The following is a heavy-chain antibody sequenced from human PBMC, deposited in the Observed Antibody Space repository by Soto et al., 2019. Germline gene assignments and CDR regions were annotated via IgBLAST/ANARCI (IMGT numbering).Heavy chain of an antibody. CDR2: IWYDGSNK. D-gene: IGHD3-22*01. Sequence: QPGGSLRLSCAASGFTFSSYGMHWVRQAPGKGLEWVAVIWYDGSNKYYADSVKGRFTISRDNSKNTLYLQMNSLRAEDTAVYYCARDGGTPDYYDSSGLNWRVDYYYYGMDVWGQGTTVTVSS. V-gene: IGHV3-33*01. J-gene: IGHJ6*02. CDR3: ARDGGTPDYYDSSGLNWRVDYYYYGMDV. CDR1: GFTFSSYG.